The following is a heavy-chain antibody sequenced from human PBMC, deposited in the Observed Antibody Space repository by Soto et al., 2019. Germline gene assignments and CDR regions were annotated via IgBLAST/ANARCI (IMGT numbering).Heavy chain of an antibody. CDR3: ASFDRHYYDSTGYLDY. CDR1: GVSISSGGYY. CDR2: IYYSGST. V-gene: IGHV4-31*03. Sequence: PSETLSLTCTVSGVSISSGGYYWIWIRQHPGKGLEWIGYIYYSGSTYYNPSLKSRVTISVDTSKNQFSLKLSSVTAADTAVYYCASFDRHYYDSTGYLDYWGQRTLLTLS. J-gene: IGHJ4*02. D-gene: IGHD3-22*01.